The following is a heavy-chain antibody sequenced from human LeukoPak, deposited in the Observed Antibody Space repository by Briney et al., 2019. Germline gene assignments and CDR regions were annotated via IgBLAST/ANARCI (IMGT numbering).Heavy chain of an antibody. CDR1: GGSCDDYY. D-gene: IGHD5-24*01. V-gene: IGHV4-34*01. J-gene: IGHJ4*02. CDR3: ARGRDRSKAGDH. CDR2: IHPSGIF. Sequence: PSETLSLTCAVHGGSCDDYYCSWLRQPPGKGLEWIGEIHPSGIFYYNSSLLSRVTISTDTSKSQFSLRLTSVTAADTAFYYCARGRDRSKAGDHWGQGSLVTVSS.